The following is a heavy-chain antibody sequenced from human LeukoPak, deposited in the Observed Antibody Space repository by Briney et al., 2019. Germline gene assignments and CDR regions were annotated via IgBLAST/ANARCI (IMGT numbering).Heavy chain of an antibody. D-gene: IGHD5-24*01. J-gene: IGHJ4*02. CDR3: ASGLSRDGYNSG. Sequence: PSETLSLTCTASGGSISSYYWSWIRQPPGKGLEWIGYIYYSGSTNYNPSLKSRVTISVDTSKNQFSLKLSSVTAADTAVYYCASGLSRDGYNSGWGQGTLVTVSS. CDR2: IYYSGST. CDR1: GGSISSYY. V-gene: IGHV4-59*01.